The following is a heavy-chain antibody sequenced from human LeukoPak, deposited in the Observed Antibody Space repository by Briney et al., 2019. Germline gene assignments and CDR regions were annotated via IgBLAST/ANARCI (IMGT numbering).Heavy chain of an antibody. J-gene: IGHJ4*02. D-gene: IGHD5-12*01. V-gene: IGHV3-30*18. CDR1: GFTFSSYG. CDR3: AKSGYSGYDSGIDY. Sequence: GRSLRLSCAASGFTFSSYGMHWVRQAPGKGLEWVAVKSYDGSNKYYADSVKGRFTISRDNSKNTLYLQMNSLRAEDTAVYYCAKSGYSGYDSGIDYWGQGTLVTVSS. CDR2: KSYDGSNK.